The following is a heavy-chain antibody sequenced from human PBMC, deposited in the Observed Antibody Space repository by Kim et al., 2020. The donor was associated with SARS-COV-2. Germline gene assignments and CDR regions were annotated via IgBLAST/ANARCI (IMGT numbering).Heavy chain of an antibody. V-gene: IGHV6-1*01. CDR3: ARAPQTSTWFDP. Sequence: SQTLSLTCAISGDSVPSNSAAWSWIRQSPSRGLEGLGRTYYRYKWYNDYAASVKSRITINTDTYKNQFSLQLNSVTPEDTALYYCARAPQTSTWFDPWGQGTLITVSS. CDR2: TYYRYKWYN. J-gene: IGHJ5*02. CDR1: GDSVPSNSAA. D-gene: IGHD2-2*01.